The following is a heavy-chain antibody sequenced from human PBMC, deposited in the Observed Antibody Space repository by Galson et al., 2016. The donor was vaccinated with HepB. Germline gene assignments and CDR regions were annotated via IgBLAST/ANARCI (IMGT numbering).Heavy chain of an antibody. CDR1: GLSISTYA. CDR3: ARECIGDCSDAFDV. CDR2: IGYSVTT. Sequence: SLRLSCAVTGLSISTYAMSWVRQAPGKGLEWVSTIGYSVTTYYADSVKGRFTISRDNSKKMLYLQMNGLRPEDTAVYFCARECIGDCSDAFDVWGQGTMVTVSS. D-gene: IGHD2-21*02. J-gene: IGHJ3*01. V-gene: IGHV3-23*01.